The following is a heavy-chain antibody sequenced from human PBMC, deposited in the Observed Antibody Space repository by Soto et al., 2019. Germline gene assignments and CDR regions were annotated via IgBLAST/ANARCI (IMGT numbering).Heavy chain of an antibody. Sequence: EVQLVESGGGLVQHGMSLRLSCAASGFTFDDYAMHWVRQAPGTGLEWVSGINWNSGNIGYADSVKGRFTISRDNAKNSLYLQMNSLRAEDTALYYCAKSSGGAWFSYYMDVWGKGATVTVSS. V-gene: IGHV3-9*01. J-gene: IGHJ6*03. CDR3: AKSSGGAWFSYYMDV. CDR1: GFTFDDYA. D-gene: IGHD2-15*01. CDR2: INWNSGNI.